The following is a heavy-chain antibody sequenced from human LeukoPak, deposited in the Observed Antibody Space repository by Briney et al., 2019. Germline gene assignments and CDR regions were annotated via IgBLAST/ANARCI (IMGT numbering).Heavy chain of an antibody. CDR3: ARSTEYSSSFWFDP. J-gene: IGHJ5*02. CDR1: GGSISSYY. CDR2: IYTSGST. D-gene: IGHD6-6*01. Sequence: TPSETLSLTCTVSGGSISSYYWSWIRQPPGKGLEWIGYIYTSGSTNYNPSLKRRVTISVDTSKNQFSLKLSSVTAADTAVYYCARSTEYSSSFWFDPWGQGTLVTVSS. V-gene: IGHV4-4*09.